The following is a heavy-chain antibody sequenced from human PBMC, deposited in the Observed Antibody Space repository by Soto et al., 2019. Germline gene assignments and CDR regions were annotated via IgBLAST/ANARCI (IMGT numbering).Heavy chain of an antibody. CDR1: GFTFSNYW. V-gene: IGHV3-74*01. J-gene: IGHJ5*02. CDR3: VRVYDILTGSHYYFDP. D-gene: IGHD3-9*01. Sequence: GGSLRLSCAASGFTFSNYWIHWVRQAPGEGLVWVSRINTDGSSTSYADSVKGRFTISRDNATNTMYLQMNSLRVEDTAVYYCVRVYDILTGSHYYFDPWGQGTLVTVSS. CDR2: INTDGSST.